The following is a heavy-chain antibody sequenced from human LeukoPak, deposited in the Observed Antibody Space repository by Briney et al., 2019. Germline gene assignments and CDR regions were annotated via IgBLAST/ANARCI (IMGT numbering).Heavy chain of an antibody. Sequence: ASVKVSCKASGYTFTSYYLHWVRQAPGQGLEWMGTIHPSGGTTTYAQKFQGRVTITADESTSTAYMELSSLRSEDTAVYYCARGTTTIFGVVTAFDIWGQGTMVTVSS. CDR3: ARGTTTIFGVVTAFDI. D-gene: IGHD3-3*01. J-gene: IGHJ3*02. CDR1: GYTFTSYY. CDR2: IHPSGGTT. V-gene: IGHV1-46*01.